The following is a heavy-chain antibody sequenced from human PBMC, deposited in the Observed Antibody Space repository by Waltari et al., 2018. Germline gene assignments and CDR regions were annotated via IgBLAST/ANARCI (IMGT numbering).Heavy chain of an antibody. CDR1: GFTFDDFA. CDR3: TKDLYGSGSPD. D-gene: IGHD3-10*01. CDR2: VSADGESK. Sequence: EVQLMESGGGIVQPGGSLRLSCAGSGFTFDDFAMDWVRQAPGKGLEWVSLVSADGESKCYADSVKGRFTIFRDNDKNSLYLQMNRLRIEDTAFYYCTKDLYGSGSPDWGQGTLVTVSS. J-gene: IGHJ4*02. V-gene: IGHV3-43*02.